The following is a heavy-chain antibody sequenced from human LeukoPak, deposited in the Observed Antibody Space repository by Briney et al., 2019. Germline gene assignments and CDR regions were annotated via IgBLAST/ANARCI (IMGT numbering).Heavy chain of an antibody. CDR3: ARATTYCSSTSCRYYYYGTDV. J-gene: IGHJ6*02. CDR1: GYTFTGYY. Sequence: ASVKVSCKASGYTFTGYYMHWVRQAPGQGLEWMGWINPNSGGTNYAQKFQGRVTMTRDTSISTAYMELSRLRSDDTAVYCCARATTYCSSTSCRYYYYGTDVWGQGTTVTVSS. CDR2: INPNSGGT. D-gene: IGHD2-2*01. V-gene: IGHV1-2*02.